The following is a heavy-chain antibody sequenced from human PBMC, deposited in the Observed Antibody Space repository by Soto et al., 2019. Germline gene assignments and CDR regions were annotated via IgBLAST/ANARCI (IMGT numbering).Heavy chain of an antibody. CDR3: AREVLRSRYGMDV. V-gene: IGHV4-30-4*01. CDR1: GGSISSGDYY. J-gene: IGHJ6*02. Sequence: SETLSLTCTVSGGSISSGDYYWSWIRQPPGKGLEWIGYIYYSGSTYYNPSLKSRVTISVDTSKNQFSLKLSSVTAADTAVYYCAREVLRSRYGMDVWGQGTTVTVSS. CDR2: IYYSGST. D-gene: IGHD3-3*01.